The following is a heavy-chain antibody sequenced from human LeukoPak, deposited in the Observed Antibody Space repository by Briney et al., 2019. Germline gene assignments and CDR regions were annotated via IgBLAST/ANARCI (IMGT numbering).Heavy chain of an antibody. Sequence: GGSLRLSCAASGFTFSSYSMNWVRQAPGKGLEWISYISGGGGPIYYADSVKGRFTISRDNAKNSLYLQMNCLRAEDTAVYYCARAYYDSSGYYPPDYFDYWGQGTLVTVSS. V-gene: IGHV3-48*01. J-gene: IGHJ4*02. CDR1: GFTFSSYS. D-gene: IGHD3-22*01. CDR2: ISGGGGPI. CDR3: ARAYYDSSGYYPPDYFDY.